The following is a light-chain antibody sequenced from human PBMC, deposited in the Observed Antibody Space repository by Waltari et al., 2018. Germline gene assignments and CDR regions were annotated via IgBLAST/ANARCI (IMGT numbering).Light chain of an antibody. J-gene: IGKJ4*01. V-gene: IGKV3-11*01. CDR3: QQRRNWPLT. CDR1: QSVGTY. CDR2: DAS. Sequence: EIVLTQSPAILSFSPGERATLSCRASQSVGTYLAWYQQRPGQSPRLLIYDASNRATGIPARFTGSGSETDFTLTISSLQPEDFAVYYCQQRRNWPLTFGRGTRVQI.